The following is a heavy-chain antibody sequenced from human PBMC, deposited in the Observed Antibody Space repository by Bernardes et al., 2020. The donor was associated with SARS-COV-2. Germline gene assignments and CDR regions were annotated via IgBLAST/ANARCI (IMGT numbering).Heavy chain of an antibody. CDR2: ISGSGATT. D-gene: IGHD2-15*01. Sequence: GSLRLSCAASGLTFGIFAMTWVRQAPGKGLEWVSYISGSGATTYYVDFVKGRFTISRDNSKNTLHLEMNSLRDEDTAVYYCAKGSGRLESYFDYWGQGTLVTVSS. V-gene: IGHV3-23*01. J-gene: IGHJ4*02. CDR1: GLTFGIFA. CDR3: AKGSGRLESYFDY.